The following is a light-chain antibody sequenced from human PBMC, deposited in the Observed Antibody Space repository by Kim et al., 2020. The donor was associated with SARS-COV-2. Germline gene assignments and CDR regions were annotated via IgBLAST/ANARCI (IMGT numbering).Light chain of an antibody. CDR2: GKN. V-gene: IGLV3-19*01. CDR1: SLRSYY. J-gene: IGLJ2*01. Sequence: SSELTQDPAVSVALGQTVRITCQGDSLRSYYATCYQQKPGQAPILVIYGKNNRPSGIPDRFSGSSSGNTASLTITGTQAGDEADYYCNSRDSNDNVVFGGGTQLTVL. CDR3: NSRDSNDNVV.